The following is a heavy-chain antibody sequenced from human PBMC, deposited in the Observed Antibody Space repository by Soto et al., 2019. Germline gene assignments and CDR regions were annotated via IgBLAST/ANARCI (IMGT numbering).Heavy chain of an antibody. CDR2: IIPIFGTA. V-gene: IGHV1-69*06. J-gene: IGHJ6*02. Sequence: QVQLVQSGAEVKMPGSSVKVSCRASRGTFNNYAISWVRQAPGQGLEWMGGIIPIFGTANYAQKFQGRVTITADKSTSTAYMELSSLRSEDTAVYYCAAFTAMEHYYYYGMDVWGQGTTVTVSS. CDR1: RGTFNNYA. CDR3: AAFTAMEHYYYYGMDV. D-gene: IGHD5-18*01.